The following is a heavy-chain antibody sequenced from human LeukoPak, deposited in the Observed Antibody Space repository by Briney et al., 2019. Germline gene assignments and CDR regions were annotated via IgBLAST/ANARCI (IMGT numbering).Heavy chain of an antibody. V-gene: IGHV1-69*13. Sequence: GASVKVSCKASGCTFSSYAISWVRQAPGQGLEWMGGIIPIFGTANYAQKFQGRVTITADESTSTAYMELSSLRSEDTAVYYCARDWPKWGPYQLLSDDYYGMDVWGQGTTVTVSS. CDR1: GCTFSSYA. CDR3: ARDWPKWGPYQLLSDDYYGMDV. CDR2: IIPIFGTA. J-gene: IGHJ6*02. D-gene: IGHD2-2*01.